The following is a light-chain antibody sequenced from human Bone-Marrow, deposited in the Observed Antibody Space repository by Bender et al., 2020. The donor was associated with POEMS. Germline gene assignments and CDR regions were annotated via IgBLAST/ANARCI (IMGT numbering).Light chain of an antibody. Sequence: QSVLTQPPSASGTPGQRVTISCSGSNSNIGTNAVNWYQQFPVTAPKLLIYSNNQRPSGVPDRFYAFKSGTSASLAISGLQSEDEADYYGAAWDAGLSGGVFGGGTKLTVL. V-gene: IGLV1-44*01. J-gene: IGLJ3*02. CDR2: SNN. CDR1: NSNIGTNA. CDR3: AAWDAGLSGGV.